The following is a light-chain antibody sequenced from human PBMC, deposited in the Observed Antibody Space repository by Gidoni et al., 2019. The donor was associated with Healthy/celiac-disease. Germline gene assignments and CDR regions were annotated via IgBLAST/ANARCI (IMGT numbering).Light chain of an antibody. Sequence: QSALTQPPSASGSPGQSVTISCTRTSSDVGGYNYVSWYQQHPGKAPTLMIYEVSKRPSGVPDRFSGSKSGNTASLTVPGLQAEDEADYYCSSYAGSNNYVFGTGTKVTVL. CDR1: SSDVGGYNY. CDR2: EVS. CDR3: SSYAGSNNYV. V-gene: IGLV2-8*01. J-gene: IGLJ1*01.